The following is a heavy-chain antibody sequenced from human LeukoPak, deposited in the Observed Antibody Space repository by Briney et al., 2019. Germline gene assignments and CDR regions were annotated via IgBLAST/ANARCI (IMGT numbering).Heavy chain of an antibody. J-gene: IGHJ4*02. CDR3: ATGLTLFGEVASLES. CDR1: GSSLSELS. V-gene: IGHV1-24*01. CDR2: LDPENGVI. Sequence: ASVRVSCKVSGSSLSELSMHWVRQTPANGLEWLGGLDPENGVIIYAEKFKGRVTMTEDTSSDTAYMAVNSLTSDDTAVYYCATGLTLFGEVASLESWGQGTLVTVSS. D-gene: IGHD3-3*01.